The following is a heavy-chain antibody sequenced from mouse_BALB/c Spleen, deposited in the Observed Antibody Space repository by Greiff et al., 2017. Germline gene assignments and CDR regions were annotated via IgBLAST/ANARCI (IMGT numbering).Heavy chain of an antibody. J-gene: IGHJ4*01. CDR1: GFTFSSFG. Sequence: EVQRVESGGGLVQPGGSRKLSCAASGFTFSSFGMHWVRQAPEKGLEWVAYISSGSSTIYYADTVKGRFTISRDNPKNTLFLQMTSLRSEDTAMYYCARARDYRYSYYAMDYWGQGTSVTVSS. D-gene: IGHD2-14*01. CDR3: ARARDYRYSYYAMDY. V-gene: IGHV5-17*02. CDR2: ISSGSSTI.